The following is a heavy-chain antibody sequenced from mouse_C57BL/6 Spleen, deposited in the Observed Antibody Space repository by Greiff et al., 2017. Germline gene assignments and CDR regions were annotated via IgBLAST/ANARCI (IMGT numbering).Heavy chain of an antibody. CDR1: GYTFTSYW. J-gene: IGHJ2*01. Sequence: VQLQQSGAELVRPGSSVKLSCKASGYTFTSYWMHWVKQRPIQGLEWIGNIDPSDSETHYNQKFKDKATLTVDKSSSTAYMQLSSLTSEDSAVYYCARSVTTVVATNFDYWGQGTTLTVSS. CDR3: ARSVTTVVATNFDY. V-gene: IGHV1-52*01. D-gene: IGHD1-1*01. CDR2: IDPSDSET.